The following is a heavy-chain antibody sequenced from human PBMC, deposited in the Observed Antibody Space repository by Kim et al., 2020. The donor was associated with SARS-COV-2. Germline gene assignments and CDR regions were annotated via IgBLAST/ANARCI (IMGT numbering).Heavy chain of an antibody. CDR3: TSHSNYDKPFDY. CDR1: GYSFTSYW. Sequence: GESLKISCKGSGYSFTSYWISWVRQMPGKGLEWMGRIDPSDSYTNNSPSFQGHVTISADKSISTAYLQWSSLKASDTAMYYCTSHSNYDKPFDYWGQGTLVTLSS. V-gene: IGHV5-10-1*01. CDR2: IDPSDSYT. J-gene: IGHJ4*02. D-gene: IGHD4-4*01.